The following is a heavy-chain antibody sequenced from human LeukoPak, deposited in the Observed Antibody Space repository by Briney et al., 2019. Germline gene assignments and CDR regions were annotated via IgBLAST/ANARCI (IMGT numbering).Heavy chain of an antibody. D-gene: IGHD6-19*01. V-gene: IGHV3-13*01. CDR2: IGTAGDT. Sequence: GGSLRFSCAASGFTFSSYDMHWVRQATGKGLEWVSAIGTAGDTYYPGSVKGRFTISRENAKNSLYLQMNSLRAGDTAVYYCARAYSSGWYYYYGMDVWGQGTTVTVSS. CDR3: ARAYSSGWYYYYGMDV. J-gene: IGHJ6*02. CDR1: GFTFSSYD.